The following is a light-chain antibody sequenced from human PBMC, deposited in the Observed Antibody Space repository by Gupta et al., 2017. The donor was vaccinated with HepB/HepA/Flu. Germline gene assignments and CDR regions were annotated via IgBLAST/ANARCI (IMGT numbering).Light chain of an antibody. V-gene: IGKV1-39*01. CDR2: AAS. CDR1: QRISSY. CDR3: QQSDSTPHT. J-gene: IGKJ4*01. Sequence: DIQMTQSPSSLSASVGDRVTITCRASQRISSYLNWYQQKPGKAPKLLIYAASSLQSGVPSRFSGSGSGTDFTLTISRLQPEDFATYYCQQSDSTPHTFGRGTKVDIK.